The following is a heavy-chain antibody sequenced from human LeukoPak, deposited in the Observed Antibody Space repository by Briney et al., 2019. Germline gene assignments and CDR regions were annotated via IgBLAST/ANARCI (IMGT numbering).Heavy chain of an antibody. CDR3: AREGPEYYYDSSGRQIGAFDI. CDR2: INPSGGST. Sequence: ASVKVSCKASGYTFTSYYMHWVRQAPGQGLEWMGIINPSGGSTSYAQKFQGRVTTTRDTSTSTVYMELSSLRSEDTAVYYCAREGPEYYYDSSGRQIGAFDIWGQGTMVTVSS. CDR1: GYTFTSYY. D-gene: IGHD3-22*01. V-gene: IGHV1-46*01. J-gene: IGHJ3*02.